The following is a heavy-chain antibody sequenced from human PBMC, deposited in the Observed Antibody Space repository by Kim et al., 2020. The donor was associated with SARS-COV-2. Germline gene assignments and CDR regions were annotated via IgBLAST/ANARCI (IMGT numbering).Heavy chain of an antibody. J-gene: IGHJ5*02. CDR3: ARTDYSSSWYYYWFDP. D-gene: IGHD6-13*01. Sequence: KFQGRVTITADESTSTAYLELSSLRSEDTAVYYCARTDYSSSWYYYWFDPWGQGTLVTVSS. V-gene: IGHV1-69*01.